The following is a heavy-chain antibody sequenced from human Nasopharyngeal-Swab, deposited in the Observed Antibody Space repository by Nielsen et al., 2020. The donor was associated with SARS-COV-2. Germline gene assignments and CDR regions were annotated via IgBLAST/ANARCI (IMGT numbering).Heavy chain of an antibody. CDR1: GVIFSNYW. CDR3: ARDHLMTVTIPYYYYGMDV. Sequence: GESLKISCVASGVIFSNYWMHWVRQAPGKGLEWVSSISSSSSYIYYADSVKGRFTISRDNAKNSLYLQMNSLRAEDTAVYYCARDHLMTVTIPYYYYGMDVWGQGTTVTVSS. J-gene: IGHJ6*02. CDR2: ISSSSSYI. D-gene: IGHD4-11*01. V-gene: IGHV3-21*01.